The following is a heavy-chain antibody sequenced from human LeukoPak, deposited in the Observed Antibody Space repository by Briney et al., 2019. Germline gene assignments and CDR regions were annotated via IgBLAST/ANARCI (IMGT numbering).Heavy chain of an antibody. Sequence: SETLSLTCTVSGGSISSSSYYWGWIRQPPGKGLEWLGSIYYSGSTYYNPSLKSRVTISVDTSKNQFSLKLSSVTAADTAVYYCASTYYYDSSGYYPNWFDPWGQGTLVTVSS. D-gene: IGHD3-22*01. CDR2: IYYSGST. J-gene: IGHJ5*02. V-gene: IGHV4-39*01. CDR3: ASTYYYDSSGYYPNWFDP. CDR1: GGSISSSSYY.